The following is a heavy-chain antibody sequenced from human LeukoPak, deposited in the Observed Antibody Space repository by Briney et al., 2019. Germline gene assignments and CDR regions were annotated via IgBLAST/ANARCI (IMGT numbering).Heavy chain of an antibody. Sequence: PSETLSLTCTVSGGSISNSYYYWGWTRQPPGEALEWIGSIYYSGTTYYKPSLKSRVTISVDTSKNQFSLRLSSVTAADTAVYYCARETQGISSWYWGQGTLVAVSS. CDR1: GGSISNSYYY. CDR2: IYYSGTT. CDR3: ARETQGISSWY. V-gene: IGHV4-39*01. D-gene: IGHD6-13*01. J-gene: IGHJ4*02.